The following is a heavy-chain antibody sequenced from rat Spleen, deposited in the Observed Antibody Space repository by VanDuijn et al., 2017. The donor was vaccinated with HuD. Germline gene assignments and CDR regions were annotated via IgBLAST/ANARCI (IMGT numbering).Heavy chain of an antibody. CDR1: GFTFSDYD. J-gene: IGHJ1*01. CDR2: INYDGSST. D-gene: IGHD1-7*01. CDR3: ARPFGYDRFWYFDF. Sequence: EVQLVESGGGLVQPGRSMKLSCAASGFTFSDYDMAWVRQAPKKGLEWVATINYDGSSTYYRDSVKGRFTVSRDNAKSTLYLQMDSLGSEDTATYYCARPFGYDRFWYFDFWGPGTMVTVSS. V-gene: IGHV5-7*01.